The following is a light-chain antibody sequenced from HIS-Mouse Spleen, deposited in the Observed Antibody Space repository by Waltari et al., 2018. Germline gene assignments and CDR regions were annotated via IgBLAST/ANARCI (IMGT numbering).Light chain of an antibody. V-gene: IGKV1D-13*01. CDR3: QQFNNYPLT. CDR1: QGISSA. Sequence: AIQLTQSPSSLSASVGDRVTITCRASQGISSALAWYQQKPVKAPKLLIYDASSLESGVPSRFSGSGSGTDFTLTISSLQPEDFATYYCQQFNNYPLTFGGGTKVEIK. J-gene: IGKJ4*01. CDR2: DAS.